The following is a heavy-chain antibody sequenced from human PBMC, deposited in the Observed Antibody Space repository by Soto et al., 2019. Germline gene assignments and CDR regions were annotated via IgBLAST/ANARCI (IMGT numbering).Heavy chain of an antibody. CDR1: GGTFSSYA. Sequence: ASVKVSCKASGGTFSSYAISWVRQAPVQGLEWMGGIIPIFGTANYAQNFQGRVSITRDTSASTVYMELTGLTSEDTAVYYCARDTGTLGPRANDALDIWGQGTMVTVSS. D-gene: IGHD3-10*01. CDR2: IIPIFGTA. CDR3: ARDTGTLGPRANDALDI. J-gene: IGHJ3*02. V-gene: IGHV1-69*05.